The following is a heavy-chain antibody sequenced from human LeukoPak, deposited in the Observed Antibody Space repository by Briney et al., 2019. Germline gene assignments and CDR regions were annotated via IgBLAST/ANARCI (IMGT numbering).Heavy chain of an antibody. CDR2: ISYDGSNK. CDR3: AKEGETWELQGYFDY. V-gene: IGHV3-30*18. Sequence: GGSLRLSCAASGFTFSSYGMHWVRQAPGKGLEWVAVISYDGSNKYYADSVKGRFTISRDNSKNTLYLQMNSLRAEDTAVYYCAKEGETWELQGYFDYWGQGTLVTVSS. D-gene: IGHD1-26*01. J-gene: IGHJ4*02. CDR1: GFTFSSYG.